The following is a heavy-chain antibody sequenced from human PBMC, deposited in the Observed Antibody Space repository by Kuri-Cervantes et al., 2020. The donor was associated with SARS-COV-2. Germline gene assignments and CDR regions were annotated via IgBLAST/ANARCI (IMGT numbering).Heavy chain of an antibody. J-gene: IGHJ4*02. CDR3: ARLIGDGYPRYSFDH. Sequence: GESLKISCAASGFTFSSYSMNCVRQAPGKGLEWVSSISSSSSYIFYADSVKGRFTLSRDNARNSLYLQMNSLRAEDTAVYYCARLIGDGYPRYSFDHWGQGTLVTVSS. D-gene: IGHD5-24*01. CDR2: ISSSSSYI. V-gene: IGHV3-21*01. CDR1: GFTFSSYS.